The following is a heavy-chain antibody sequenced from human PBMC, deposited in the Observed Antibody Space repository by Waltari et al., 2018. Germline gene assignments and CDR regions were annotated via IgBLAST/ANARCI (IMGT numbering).Heavy chain of an antibody. CDR2: VDPEDGET. J-gene: IGHJ4*02. V-gene: IGHV1-69-2*01. CDR1: GYTFTDYY. Sequence: EVQLVQSGAEVKKPGATVKISCKVSGYTFTDYYMHWVQQAPGKGLEWMGVVDPEDGETIYAEKFQGRVTITADTSTDTAYMELSSLRSEDTAVYYCATESTYYYGSGSHRYFDYWGQGTLVTVSS. CDR3: ATESTYYYGSGSHRYFDY. D-gene: IGHD3-10*01.